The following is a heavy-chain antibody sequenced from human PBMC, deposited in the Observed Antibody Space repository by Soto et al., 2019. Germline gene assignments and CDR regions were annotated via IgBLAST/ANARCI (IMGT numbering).Heavy chain of an antibody. J-gene: IGHJ4*02. CDR1: GYTFTSYG. D-gene: IGHD6-19*01. Sequence: QVQLVQSGAEVKKPGASVKVSCKASGYTFTSYGISWVRQAPGQGLEWMGWISAYNGNTNYAQKLQGRVTMTTDQSTSTAYMELRSLRSDDTAVYYCARRYSSGWYGLGRSDYWGQGTLVTVSS. CDR2: ISAYNGNT. CDR3: ARRYSSGWYGLGRSDY. V-gene: IGHV1-18*01.